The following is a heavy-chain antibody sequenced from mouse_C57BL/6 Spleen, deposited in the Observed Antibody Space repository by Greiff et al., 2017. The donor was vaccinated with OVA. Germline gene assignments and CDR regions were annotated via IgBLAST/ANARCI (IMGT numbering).Heavy chain of an antibody. CDR3: ARGNYKDAMDY. CDR1: GYTFTSYW. D-gene: IGHD2-12*01. J-gene: IGHJ4*01. CDR2: IYPGSGST. V-gene: IGHV1-55*01. Sequence: VKLQQPGAELVKPGASVKMSCKASGYTFTSYWITWVKQRPGQGLEWIGDIYPGSGSTNYNEKFKSKATLTVDTSSSTAYMQLSSLTSEDSAVYYCARGNYKDAMDYWGQGTSVTVSS.